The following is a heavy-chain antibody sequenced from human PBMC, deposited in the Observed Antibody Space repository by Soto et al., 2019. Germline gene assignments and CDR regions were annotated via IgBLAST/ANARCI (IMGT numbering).Heavy chain of an antibody. CDR3: ARDHYVDGYSGSYGY. D-gene: IGHD1-26*01. J-gene: IGHJ4*02. Sequence: EVQLVESGGDLVQPGGSLRLSCAASGFTVSSNYMSWVRQAPGKGLEWVSDIYSGGSTYYADSVKGRFTISRDNSKNTLYLQMNRLRAEDTAVYYCARDHYVDGYSGSYGYWGQGTPVTVSS. V-gene: IGHV3-66*01. CDR2: IYSGGST. CDR1: GFTVSSNY.